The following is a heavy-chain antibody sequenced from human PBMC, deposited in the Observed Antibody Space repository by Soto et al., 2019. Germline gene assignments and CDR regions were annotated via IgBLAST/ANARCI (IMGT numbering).Heavy chain of an antibody. Sequence: QVQLQQWGAGLLKPSETLFLTCAVYGGSFSGYYWSWIRQPPGKGLEWIGEINHSGSTNYNPSLKSRFTISVDTSKNQFSLKLSSVTAADTAVYYCARGDIAAAGTFDYWGQGTLVTVSS. V-gene: IGHV4-34*01. J-gene: IGHJ4*02. CDR1: GGSFSGYY. CDR2: INHSGST. D-gene: IGHD6-13*01. CDR3: ARGDIAAAGTFDY.